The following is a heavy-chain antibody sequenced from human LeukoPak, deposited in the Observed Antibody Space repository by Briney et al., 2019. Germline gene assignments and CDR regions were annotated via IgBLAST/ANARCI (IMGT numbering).Heavy chain of an antibody. J-gene: IGHJ3*02. CDR2: INPSGGST. Sequence: ASVKVSCKASGYTFTSYYMHWVRQAPGQGLEWMGIINPSGGSTSYAQKFQGRVTMTRGTSTSTVYMELSSLRSEDTAVYYCARLRLTGSYPGAFDIWGQGTMVTVSS. CDR1: GYTFTSYY. CDR3: ARLRLTGSYPGAFDI. D-gene: IGHD3-9*01. V-gene: IGHV1-46*01.